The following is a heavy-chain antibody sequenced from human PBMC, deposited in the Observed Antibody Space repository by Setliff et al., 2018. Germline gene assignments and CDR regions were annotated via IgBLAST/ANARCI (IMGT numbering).Heavy chain of an antibody. CDR2: IYHSGSA. CDR3: ARGVGTSTSSDAFDV. V-gene: IGHV4-30-4*08. CDR1: GDSISSGDYF. J-gene: IGHJ3*01. D-gene: IGHD1-26*01. Sequence: PSETLSLTCTVSGDSISSGDYFWSWIRQPPGKGLEWIAYIYHSGSAYYTPSLKSRVTMSVDTSKNQFSLHLTSVTAADTAVYYCARGVGTSTSSDAFDVWGQGMMVTVS.